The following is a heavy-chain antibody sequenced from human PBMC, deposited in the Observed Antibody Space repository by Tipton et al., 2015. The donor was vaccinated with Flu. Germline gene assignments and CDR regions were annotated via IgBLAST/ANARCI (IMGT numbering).Heavy chain of an antibody. D-gene: IGHD3-10*01. J-gene: IGHJ4*02. CDR3: GRDLFGPFDS. V-gene: IGHV3-74*01. CDR1: GFTLTTYW. Sequence: CAASGFTLTTYWMHWVRQPPGKGLVWVSRMNEDGSTTTYADSVRGRFTISRDNAKNTMYLQMNSLRAEDTAVYYCGRDLFGPFDSWGQGTLVTVSS. CDR2: MNEDGSTT.